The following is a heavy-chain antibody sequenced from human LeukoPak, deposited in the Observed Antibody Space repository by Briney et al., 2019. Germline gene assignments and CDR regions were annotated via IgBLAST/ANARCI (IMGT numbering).Heavy chain of an antibody. V-gene: IGHV4-59*01. CDR1: GDSISRYY. J-gene: IGHJ4*02. CDR2: IYYSGST. D-gene: IGHD1-26*01. CDR3: ERDSGGTYLSLDY. Sequence: SETLSLTCSVSGDSISRYYWFWIRQPPGKGLEWIGYIYYSGSTNYNPSLKSRVTISVDTSKNQFSLKLSSVTAADTAVYYCERDSGGTYLSLDYWGQGTLVTVSS.